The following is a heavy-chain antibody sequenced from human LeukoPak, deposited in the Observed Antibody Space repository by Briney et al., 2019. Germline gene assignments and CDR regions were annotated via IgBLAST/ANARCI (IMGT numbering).Heavy chain of an antibody. D-gene: IGHD6-19*01. CDR2: ISGSGGST. Sequence: PGGSLRLSCAASGFTFSSYAMSWVRQAPGKGLEWVSAISGSGGSTYYADSVKGRFTISRDNSKNTLYLQMNSLRAEDTAVYYCAKLPSRSLAVAGNYYYMDVWGKGTTVTVSS. J-gene: IGHJ6*03. V-gene: IGHV3-23*01. CDR1: GFTFSSYA. CDR3: AKLPSRSLAVAGNYYYMDV.